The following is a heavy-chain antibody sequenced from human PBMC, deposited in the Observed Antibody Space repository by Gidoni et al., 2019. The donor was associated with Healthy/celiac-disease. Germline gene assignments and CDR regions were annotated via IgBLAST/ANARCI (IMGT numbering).Heavy chain of an antibody. J-gene: IGHJ4*02. V-gene: IGHV3-7*01. CDR2: IKQDGSEK. Sequence: EVQLVESGGGLVQPGGSLRLSCAASGFPFSRYWISWVRQAPGKGLELVANIKQDGSEKYYVDSVKGRFTISRDNAKSSLYLQMNSLRAEDTAVYYCARDVEGWFGESYFDYWGQGTLVTVSS. CDR1: GFPFSRYW. D-gene: IGHD3-10*01. CDR3: ARDVEGWFGESYFDY.